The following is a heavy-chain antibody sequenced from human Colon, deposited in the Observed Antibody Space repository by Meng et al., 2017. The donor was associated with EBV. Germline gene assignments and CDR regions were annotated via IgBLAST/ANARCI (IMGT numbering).Heavy chain of an antibody. CDR2: IYHGGNT. V-gene: IGHV4-4*02. CDR3: ARGNAYNAPSFDY. CDR1: GASISSNNW. J-gene: IGHJ4*02. D-gene: IGHD5-24*01. Sequence: QVQLQEPGPGPWEPSGTLALTCAVSGASISSNNWWSWVRQPPGKGLEWIGEIYHGGNTNYNPSLKSRVTISVDRSNDQFSLSLSSVTAADTAVYYCARGNAYNAPSFDYWGQGTLVTVSS.